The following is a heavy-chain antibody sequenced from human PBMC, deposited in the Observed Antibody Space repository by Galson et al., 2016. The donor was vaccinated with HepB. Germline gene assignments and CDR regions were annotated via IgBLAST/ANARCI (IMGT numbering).Heavy chain of an antibody. V-gene: IGHV3-11*01. CDR1: GFTFGDYY. Sequence: SLRLSCAGSGFTFGDYYMSWIRQAPGKGLEWVSYISSSGRMIYYADSVKGRFTISRDNAKNSLYLQMNSLRAEDTAVYYCARDQTGITAAGVDYWGQGTLVTVAS. CDR3: ARDQTGITAAGVDY. D-gene: IGHD6-13*01. CDR2: ISSSGRMI. J-gene: IGHJ4*02.